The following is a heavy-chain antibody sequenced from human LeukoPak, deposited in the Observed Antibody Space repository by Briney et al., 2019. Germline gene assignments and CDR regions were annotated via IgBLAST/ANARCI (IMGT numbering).Heavy chain of an antibody. CDR2: IYYSGST. Sequence: SETLSLTCTVSGDFLSSGAYYWGWIRQPPGKGLEWIGTIYYSGSTYYNPSLKSRVTISVDTSKLQFSLMLTSVTAADTAVYYCARHGSYYYYMDVWGKGTTVTVSS. CDR1: GDFLSSGAYY. J-gene: IGHJ6*03. CDR3: ARHGSYYYYMDV. V-gene: IGHV4-39*01. D-gene: IGHD3-16*01.